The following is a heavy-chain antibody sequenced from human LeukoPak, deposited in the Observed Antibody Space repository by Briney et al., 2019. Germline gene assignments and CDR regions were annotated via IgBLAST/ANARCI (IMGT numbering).Heavy chain of an antibody. CDR1: GGSISSYY. D-gene: IGHD4-17*01. J-gene: IGHJ3*02. V-gene: IGHV4-59*08. Sequence: SETLSLTCTVSGGSISSYYWSWIRQPPGKGLGWIGYIYYSGSTNYNPSLKSRVTISVGTSKNQFSLKLSSVTAADTAVYYCARENTVYDAFDIWGQGTMVTVSS. CDR2: IYYSGST. CDR3: ARENTVYDAFDI.